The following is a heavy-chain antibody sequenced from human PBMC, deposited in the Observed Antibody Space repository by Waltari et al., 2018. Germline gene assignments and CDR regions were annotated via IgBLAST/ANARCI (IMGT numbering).Heavy chain of an antibody. CDR3: AMSLTVLVRADH. J-gene: IGHJ4*02. CDR2: LSAICSRT. Sequence: EVRLVESGGGWVKPGGSLRLSCAASGFTFSSYAMNWVRQAPGKGLEWVAGLSAICSRTFYAASVKGRFTISRDNSNNTLYAQMTSLSPEDTATYYCAMSLTVLVRADHWGQGTLVAVSS. CDR1: GFTFSSYA. D-gene: IGHD1-26*01. V-gene: IGHV3-23*04.